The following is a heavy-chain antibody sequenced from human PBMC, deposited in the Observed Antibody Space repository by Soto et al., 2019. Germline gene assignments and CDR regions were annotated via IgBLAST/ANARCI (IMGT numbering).Heavy chain of an antibody. CDR1: GYTFTSYG. V-gene: IGHV1-18*01. D-gene: IGHD3-22*01. CDR3: ARDWTHYDNSGPGDY. CDR2: ISAYNGNT. Sequence: EASVNVSFKASGYTFTSYGITWVRQAPGQGLELMGWISAYNGNTNYAQKLQGRVTMSTXXXXXXAXMXLXXXRSDXTAVYYCARDWTHYDNSGPGDYWGQGTLVTVSS. J-gene: IGHJ4*02.